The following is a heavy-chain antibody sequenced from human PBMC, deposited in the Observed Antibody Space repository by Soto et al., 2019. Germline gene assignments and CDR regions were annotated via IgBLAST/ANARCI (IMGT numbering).Heavy chain of an antibody. V-gene: IGHV4-59*01. CDR1: GGSISSYY. D-gene: IGHD4-17*01. CDR3: ASTVQGYRDSSRFDP. J-gene: IGHJ5*02. Sequence: QVQLQESGPGLVKPSETLSLTCTVSGGSISSYYWSWIRQPPGKGLEWIGYIYYSGSTNYNPSLKSRVTISVDTSKNQFSLKLSSVTAADTAVHYCASTVQGYRDSSRFDPWGQGTLVTVSP. CDR2: IYYSGST.